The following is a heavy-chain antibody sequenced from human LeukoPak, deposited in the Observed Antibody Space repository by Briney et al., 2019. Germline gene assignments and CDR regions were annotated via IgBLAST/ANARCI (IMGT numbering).Heavy chain of an antibody. CDR1: GFTFSSYG. CDR2: IRYDGSNK. J-gene: IGHJ3*02. D-gene: IGHD3-22*01. Sequence: GGSLRLSCAASGFTFSSYGMYWVRQAPGKGLEWVAFIRYDGSNKYYADSVKGRFTISRDNSKNTLYLQMNSLRAEDTAVYYCAKAIRYYDSSGYGDAFDIWGQGTMVTVSS. V-gene: IGHV3-30*02. CDR3: AKAIRYYDSSGYGDAFDI.